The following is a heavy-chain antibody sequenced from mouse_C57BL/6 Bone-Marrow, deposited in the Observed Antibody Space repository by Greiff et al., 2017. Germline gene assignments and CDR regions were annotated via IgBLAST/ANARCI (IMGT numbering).Heavy chain of an antibody. V-gene: IGHV1-54*01. CDR2: INPGSGGT. CDR1: GYAFTNYL. CDR3: ARSKNWDSWFAY. D-gene: IGHD4-1*01. Sequence: VQLKESGAELVRPGTSVKVSCKASGYAFTNYLIEWVKQRPGQGLEWIGVINPGSGGTNYNEKFKGKATLTADKSSSNAYMQLSSLTSEDSAVYFCARSKNWDSWFAYWGQGTLVTVSA. J-gene: IGHJ3*01.